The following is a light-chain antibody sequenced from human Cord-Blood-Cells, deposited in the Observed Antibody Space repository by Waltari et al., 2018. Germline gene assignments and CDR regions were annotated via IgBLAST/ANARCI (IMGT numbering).Light chain of an antibody. CDR2: GKN. J-gene: IGLJ3*02. CDR3: NSRDSSGNHWV. V-gene: IGLV3-19*01. CDR1: SLRSYY. Sequence: SSVLTQDPAVSVALGQTVRITCQGDSLRSYYASWYQQKPGQAPVLVIYGKNNRPSGIPDRFSGSSSGNTASLTITGAQAEDEADYYCNSRDSSGNHWVFGGGTKLTVL.